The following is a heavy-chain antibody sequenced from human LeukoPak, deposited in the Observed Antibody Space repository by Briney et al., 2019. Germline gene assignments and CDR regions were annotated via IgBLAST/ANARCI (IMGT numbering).Heavy chain of an antibody. CDR3: ARDYYYGSGRIIGDYYYMDV. J-gene: IGHJ6*03. D-gene: IGHD3-10*01. Sequence: GGSLRLSCAASGFTFSTYSMNWVRQAPGKGLEWVSSISSTSIYINYADSVKGRLTISRDNAKNSLYLQMNSLRAEDTAVYYCARDYYYGSGRIIGDYYYMDVWGKGTTVTVSS. CDR1: GFTFSTYS. CDR2: ISSTSIYI. V-gene: IGHV3-21*04.